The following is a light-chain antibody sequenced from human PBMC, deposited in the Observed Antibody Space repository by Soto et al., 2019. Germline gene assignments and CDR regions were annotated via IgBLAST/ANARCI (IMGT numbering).Light chain of an antibody. Sequence: QSVLTQSSSASASLGSSVKLTCTLSSGHSSYIIAWHQQQPGKAPRYLMKLEASGGYDKGGGVPDRFSGSSSGADRYLTISNLQFEDEADYFCETWDTNTWVFGGGTKLTVL. CDR2: LEASGGY. J-gene: IGLJ3*02. CDR3: ETWDTNTWV. CDR1: SGHSSYI. V-gene: IGLV4-60*02.